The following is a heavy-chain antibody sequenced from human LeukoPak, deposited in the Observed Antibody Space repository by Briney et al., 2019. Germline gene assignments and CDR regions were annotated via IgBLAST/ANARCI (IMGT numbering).Heavy chain of an antibody. D-gene: IGHD6-13*01. CDR3: ARHASSWYAHRYGMDV. Sequence: PSETLSLTCTVSGGSISSYYWSWIRQPPGKGLEWIGYIYYSGSTNYNPSLKSRVTISVDTSKNQFSLKLSSVTAADTAVYYCARHASSWYAHRYGMDVWGQGTTVTVSS. CDR1: GGSISSYY. V-gene: IGHV4-59*08. J-gene: IGHJ6*02. CDR2: IYYSGST.